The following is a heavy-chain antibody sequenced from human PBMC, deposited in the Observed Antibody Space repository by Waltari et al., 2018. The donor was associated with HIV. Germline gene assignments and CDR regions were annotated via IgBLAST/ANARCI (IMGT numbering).Heavy chain of an antibody. CDR2: IYTSGRT. CDR3: ARAAWNSSGWSSGNLNWFDP. D-gene: IGHD6-19*01. V-gene: IGHV4-4*07. CDR1: GGAISSYF. J-gene: IGHJ5*02. Sequence: QVQLQESGPGLVKPSETLSLTCTVSGGAISSYFWSWIRQPAGTGLEWIGRIYTSGRTNYNPTLKSRGTMSVDTSKNQFSLKLSSVTAADTAVYYCARAAWNSSGWSSGNLNWFDPWGQGTLVTVSS.